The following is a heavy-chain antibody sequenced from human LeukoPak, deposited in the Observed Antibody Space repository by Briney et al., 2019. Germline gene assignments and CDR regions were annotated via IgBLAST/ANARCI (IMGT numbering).Heavy chain of an antibody. CDR3: ARDGCSGGSCYIDY. J-gene: IGHJ4*02. D-gene: IGHD2-15*01. Sequence: SETLSLTCTVSGGSISSGGYYWSWIRQHPGKGLEWIGYIYYSGSTYYNPSLKSRVTISVDTSKNQFSLKLSSVTAADTAEYYCARDGCSGGSCYIDYWGQGTLVTVSS. CDR2: IYYSGST. CDR1: GGSISSGGYY. V-gene: IGHV4-31*03.